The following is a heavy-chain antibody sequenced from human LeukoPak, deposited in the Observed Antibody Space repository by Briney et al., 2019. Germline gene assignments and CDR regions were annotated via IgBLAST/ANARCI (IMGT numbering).Heavy chain of an antibody. Sequence: GGSLRLSCAASGFSFSTYGMHWVRQAPGKGLEWVAVISYDGSNKYYADSVKGRFTISRDNSKNTLYLQMNSLRAEDTAVYYCAKFGQQTQGGYFDYRGQGTLVTVSS. CDR1: GFSFSTYG. J-gene: IGHJ4*02. CDR3: AKFGQQTQGGYFDY. V-gene: IGHV3-30*18. CDR2: ISYDGSNK. D-gene: IGHD6-13*01.